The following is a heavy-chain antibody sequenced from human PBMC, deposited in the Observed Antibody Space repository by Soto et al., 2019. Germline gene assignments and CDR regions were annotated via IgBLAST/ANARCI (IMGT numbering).Heavy chain of an antibody. J-gene: IGHJ4*02. CDR3: AHLPWKQLWPRAPVVY. CDR2: IYWDDDK. CDR1: GFSLTTTEVA. V-gene: IGHV2-5*02. D-gene: IGHD5-18*01. Sequence: SGPTLVNPTQSLTLTCSFSGFSLTTTEVAVGWIRQPPGKALEWLALIYWDDDKRYSPSLKSRVTITKDTFKNQLVLTMTNMDPVDTATYYCAHLPWKQLWPRAPVVYWGQGTPVTVSS.